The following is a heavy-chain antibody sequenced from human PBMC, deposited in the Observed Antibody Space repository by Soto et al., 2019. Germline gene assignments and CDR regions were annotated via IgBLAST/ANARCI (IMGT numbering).Heavy chain of an antibody. J-gene: IGHJ4*02. D-gene: IGHD5-12*01. Sequence: GASVKVSCKASGYTFTSYGISWVRQAPGQGLEWMGWISAYNGNTNYAQKLQGRVTMTTDTSTSTAYMELSSLRSEDTAVYYCARATRYSGYDWDFDYWGQGTLVTVSS. CDR3: ARATRYSGYDWDFDY. CDR2: ISAYNGNT. V-gene: IGHV1-18*01. CDR1: GYTFTSYG.